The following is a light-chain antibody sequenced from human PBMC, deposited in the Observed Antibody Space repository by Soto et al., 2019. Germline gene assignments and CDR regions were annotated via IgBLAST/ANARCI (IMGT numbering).Light chain of an antibody. J-gene: IGKJ5*01. V-gene: IGKV3-20*01. CDR3: QHYGSSPPIT. CDR2: DAS. Sequence: DIVLTQSSGTLSLSPGEKATPSCRASQSVRGTSLAWYQQKPGQAPRLLIYDASSRATGIPDRFSGGGSGTDFTLTISRLEPEDFAVYYCQHYGSSPPITFGQGTRLEIK. CDR1: QSVRGTS.